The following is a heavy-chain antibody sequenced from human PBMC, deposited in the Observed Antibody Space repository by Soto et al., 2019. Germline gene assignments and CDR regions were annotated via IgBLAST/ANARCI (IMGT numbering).Heavy chain of an antibody. V-gene: IGHV1-18*01. Sequence: QVHLVQSGAEVKKPGASVKVSCKGSGYTFTSYGITWVRQAPGQGLEWMGWISAHNGNTDYAQKLQGRVLVTRDTSTSTAYMELRSLISDDTAVYYCVRGRYGDYWSQGALVTVSS. CDR2: ISAHNGNT. CDR1: GYTFTSYG. CDR3: VRGRYGDY. J-gene: IGHJ4*02. D-gene: IGHD1-1*01.